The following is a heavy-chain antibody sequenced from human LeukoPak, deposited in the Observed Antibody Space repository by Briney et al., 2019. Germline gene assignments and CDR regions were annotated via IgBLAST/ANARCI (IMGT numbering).Heavy chain of an antibody. Sequence: GSLRLSCAVSGFTFSSYWMGWVRQAPGKGLEWIGEINHSGSTNYNPSLKSRVTISVDTSKNQFSLKLSSVTAADTAVYYCARGHTDFWSGYYSYYFDYWGQGTLVTVSS. J-gene: IGHJ4*02. V-gene: IGHV4-34*01. CDR3: ARGHTDFWSGYYSYYFDY. CDR2: INHSGST. D-gene: IGHD3-3*01. CDR1: GFTFSSYW.